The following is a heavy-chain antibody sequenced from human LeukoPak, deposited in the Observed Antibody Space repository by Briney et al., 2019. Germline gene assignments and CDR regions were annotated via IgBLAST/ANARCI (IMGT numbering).Heavy chain of an antibody. V-gene: IGHV3-23*01. CDR3: AKDIGGHYLDAFDM. Sequence: GGSLRLSCAASGFTFSSYAMSWVRQAPGKGLEWVSTISDSGGDTYYADSVKGRFTISRDNSKNTLYLQMNSLRAEDTAVYYCAKDIGGHYLDAFDMWGQGTMVTVSS. CDR1: GFTFSSYA. CDR2: ISDSGGDT. D-gene: IGHD3-22*01. J-gene: IGHJ3*02.